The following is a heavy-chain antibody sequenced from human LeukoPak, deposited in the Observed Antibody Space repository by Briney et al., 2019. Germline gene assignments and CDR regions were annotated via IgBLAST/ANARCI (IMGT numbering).Heavy chain of an antibody. CDR2: IYYSGST. V-gene: IGHV4-59*12. D-gene: IGHD3-16*01. CDR1: GGSISSYY. J-gene: IGHJ4*02. Sequence: SETLSLTCTVSGGSISSYYWSWIRQPPGKGLEWIGYIYYSGSTNYNPSLKSRVTISVDTSKNQFSLKLSSVTAADTAVYYCARGARKYYDYVWGTLDYWGQGSLVTVSS. CDR3: ARGARKYYDYVWGTLDY.